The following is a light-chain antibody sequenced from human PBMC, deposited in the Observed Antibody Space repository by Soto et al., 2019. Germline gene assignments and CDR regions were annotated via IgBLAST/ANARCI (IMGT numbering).Light chain of an antibody. CDR1: QSVSSSY. J-gene: IGKJ4*01. CDR2: GAS. CDR3: QQYGYLVT. Sequence: EIVLTQSPGTLSLSPGERATLPCRASQSVSSSYLAWYQQKPGQAPRLLIYGASSRATGIPDRFSGSGSGTDFTLTISRLEPEDFAMYYCQQYGYLVTFGGGTKVGIK. V-gene: IGKV3-20*01.